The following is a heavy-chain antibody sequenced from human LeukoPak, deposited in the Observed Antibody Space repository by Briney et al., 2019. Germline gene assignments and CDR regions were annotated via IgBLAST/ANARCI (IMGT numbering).Heavy chain of an antibody. Sequence: PSETLSLTCAVYGGSFSGYYWSWLRQPPGKGLEWIGEINHSGSTNYNPSLKSRVTISVDTSKNHVSLKLSSVTATDTAVYYCARRRLTYYDYVWGSYRLNWFDPWGQGTLVTVSS. CDR3: ARRRLTYYDYVWGSYRLNWFDP. CDR2: INHSGST. J-gene: IGHJ5*02. CDR1: GGSFSGYY. V-gene: IGHV4-34*01. D-gene: IGHD3-16*02.